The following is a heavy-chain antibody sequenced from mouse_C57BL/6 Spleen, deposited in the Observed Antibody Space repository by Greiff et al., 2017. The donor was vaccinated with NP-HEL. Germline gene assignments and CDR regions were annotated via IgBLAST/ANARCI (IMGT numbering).Heavy chain of an antibody. J-gene: IGHJ2*01. CDR1: GYTFTSYW. V-gene: IGHV1-69*01. Sequence: VQLQQPGAELVMPGASVKLSCKASGYTFTSYWMHWVKQRPGQGLEWIGEIDPSDSYTNYIQKFKGKSTLTVDKSSSTAYMQLSSLTSEVSAVYYGARWGVRNYFDYWGQGTTLTVSS. D-gene: IGHD2-5*01. CDR3: ARWGVRNYFDY. CDR2: IDPSDSYT.